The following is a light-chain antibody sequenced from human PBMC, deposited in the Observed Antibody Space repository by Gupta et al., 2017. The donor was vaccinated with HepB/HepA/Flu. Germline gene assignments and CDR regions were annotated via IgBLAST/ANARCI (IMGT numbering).Light chain of an antibody. CDR2: AAS. J-gene: IGKJ3*01. CDR3: QQDDSYPLT. V-gene: IGKV1-8*01. Sequence: AIRMTQSPSSFPASTGDRVTITCRASQGISSYLAWYQQKPGKAPKLLIYAASTLQSGVPSRFSGSGSGTDFTLTISCLQSEDFATYYCQQDDSYPLTFGPGTKVDIK. CDR1: QGISSY.